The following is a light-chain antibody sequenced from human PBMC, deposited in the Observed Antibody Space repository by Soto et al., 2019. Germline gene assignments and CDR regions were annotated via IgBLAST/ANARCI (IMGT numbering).Light chain of an antibody. CDR2: GAS. CDR1: QSVSSSY. CDR3: QQRADWPIT. J-gene: IGKJ5*01. Sequence: DIVVTQSPYSLSVSLCERATINCMASQSVSSSYLAWYQQKPGQAPRLLIYGASSRATGIPARFRGSGSGTDFTLTISSLEPDDFAVYYCQQRADWPITFGQGTRLEIK. V-gene: IGKV3D-20*02.